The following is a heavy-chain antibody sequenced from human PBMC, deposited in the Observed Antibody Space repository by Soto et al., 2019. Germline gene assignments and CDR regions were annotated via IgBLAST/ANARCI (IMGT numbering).Heavy chain of an antibody. J-gene: IGHJ4*02. CDR3: ARCLGYSDYDY. CDR2: ISAYNGNT. CDR1: GYTFTSYG. D-gene: IGHD5-12*01. Sequence: QVQLVQSGAAVKKPGASVKVSCKASGYTFTSYGISWVRQAPGQGLEWMGWISAYNGNTNYAQKLQVRVTMTTDQSTSTASMELRSLRSDDTVVYYCARCLGYSDYDYWGQGTLVSVCS. V-gene: IGHV1-18*01.